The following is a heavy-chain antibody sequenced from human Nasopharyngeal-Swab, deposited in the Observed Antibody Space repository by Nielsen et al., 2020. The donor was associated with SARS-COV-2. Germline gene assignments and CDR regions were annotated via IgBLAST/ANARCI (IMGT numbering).Heavy chain of an antibody. D-gene: IGHD3-9*01. Sequence: ASVKVSCKASGYTFTSYGISWVRQAPGQGLEWMGWISAYNGNTNYAQKLQGRVTMTTDTSTSTAYMELRNLRSDDTAVYYCARDAYDILTGYATVDDAFDIWGQGTMVTVSS. J-gene: IGHJ3*02. V-gene: IGHV1-18*01. CDR3: ARDAYDILTGYATVDDAFDI. CDR1: GYTFTSYG. CDR2: ISAYNGNT.